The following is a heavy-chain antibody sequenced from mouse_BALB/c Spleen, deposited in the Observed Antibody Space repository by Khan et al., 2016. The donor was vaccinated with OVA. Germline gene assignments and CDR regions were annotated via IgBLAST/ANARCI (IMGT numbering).Heavy chain of an antibody. D-gene: IGHD4-1*01. CDR1: GFTFSSYS. V-gene: IGHV5-6*01. J-gene: IGHJ3*01. Sequence: EVELVESGGDLVKPGGSLKLSCAASGFTFSSYSMSWVRQTPDKRLEWVATISSGGDYTYYPDSVKGRFTISRDNARNTLYLQMSSLKSEGTAMYYCASHLTGSFAYWGQGTLVTVSA. CDR2: ISSGGDYT. CDR3: ASHLTGSFAY.